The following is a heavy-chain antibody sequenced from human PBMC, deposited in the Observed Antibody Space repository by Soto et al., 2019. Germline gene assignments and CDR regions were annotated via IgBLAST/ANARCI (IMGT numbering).Heavy chain of an antibody. J-gene: IGHJ4*02. V-gene: IGHV3-15*07. Sequence: GGSLRLSCAASGFTFSNAWINWVRQAPGKGLEWVGRIKSKTDGGTTDYAAPVKGRFTISRDNSKNTLYLQMNSLRAEDTAVYYCAKDRAYYDILTGYGTFDYWGQGTLVTVSS. D-gene: IGHD3-9*01. CDR2: IKSKTDGGTT. CDR3: AKDRAYYDILTGYGTFDY. CDR1: GFTFSNAW.